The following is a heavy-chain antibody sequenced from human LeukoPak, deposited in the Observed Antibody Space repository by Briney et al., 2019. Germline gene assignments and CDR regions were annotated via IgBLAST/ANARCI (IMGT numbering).Heavy chain of an antibody. CDR2: IYYSGST. J-gene: IGHJ4*02. D-gene: IGHD6-19*01. Sequence: SETLSLTCTVSGGSISSGGYYWSWIRQHPGKGLEWIGYIYYSGSTYYNPSLKSRVTISVDTSKNQFSLKLSSVTAADTAVYYCARTNSSGWYFDYWGQGTLVTVSS. CDR3: ARTNSSGWYFDY. V-gene: IGHV4-31*03. CDR1: GGSISSGGYY.